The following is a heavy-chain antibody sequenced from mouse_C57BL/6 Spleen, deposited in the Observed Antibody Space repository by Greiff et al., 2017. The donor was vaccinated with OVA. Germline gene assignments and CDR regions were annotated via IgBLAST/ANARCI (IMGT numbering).Heavy chain of an antibody. Sequence: VQLQQPGAELVRPGPSVKLSCKASGYTFTSYWMHWVKQRPGQGLEWIGVIDPSDSYTNYTQKFKGKATLTVDTSSSTAYMQLSSLTSEDSAVYYCARAIWALFDYWGQGTTRTVSS. CDR2: IDPSDSYT. V-gene: IGHV1-59*01. CDR3: ARAIWALFDY. D-gene: IGHD4-1*01. CDR1: GYTFTSYW. J-gene: IGHJ2*01.